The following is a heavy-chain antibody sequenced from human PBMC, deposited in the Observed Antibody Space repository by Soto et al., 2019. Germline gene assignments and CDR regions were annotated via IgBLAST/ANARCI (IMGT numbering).Heavy chain of an antibody. V-gene: IGHV3-30*18. CDR2: ISYDGSNK. J-gene: IGHJ4*02. Sequence: QVQLVESGGGMVQPGRSLRLSCAASGFTFSSYGMHWVRQAPGKGLEWVAVISYDGSNKYYADSVKGRFTISRDNSKNTLYLQMNSLRAEDTAVYYCAKDEDSAVAGTDDYWGQGTLVTVSS. CDR1: GFTFSSYG. D-gene: IGHD6-19*01. CDR3: AKDEDSAVAGTDDY.